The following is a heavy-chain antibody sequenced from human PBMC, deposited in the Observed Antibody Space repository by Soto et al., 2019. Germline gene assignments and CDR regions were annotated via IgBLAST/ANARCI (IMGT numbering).Heavy chain of an antibody. CDR3: ARDRWGSNWFDP. Sequence: ASVKVSCKASGGTFGSYTISWVRQAPGQGLEWMGWIIPNSGSTNYAQKFQGRVTMTTDTSISTAYMELSRLRSDDTAVYYCARDRWGSNWFDPWGQGTLVTVSS. D-gene: IGHD7-27*01. V-gene: IGHV1-2*02. J-gene: IGHJ5*02. CDR2: IIPNSGST. CDR1: GGTFGSYT.